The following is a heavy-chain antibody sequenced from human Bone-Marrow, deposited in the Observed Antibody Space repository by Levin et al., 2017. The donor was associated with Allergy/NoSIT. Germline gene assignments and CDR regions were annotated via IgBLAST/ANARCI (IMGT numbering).Heavy chain of an antibody. CDR1: GYTFTGYY. V-gene: IGHV1-2*06. CDR3: AREWRRIVVVPAAGFDP. Sequence: GESLKISCKASGYTFTGYYMHWVRQAPGQGLEWMGRINPNSGGTNYAQKFQGRVTMTRDTSISTAYMELSRLRSDDTAVYYCAREWRRIVVVPAAGFDPWGQGTLVTVSS. D-gene: IGHD2-2*01. J-gene: IGHJ5*02. CDR2: INPNSGGT.